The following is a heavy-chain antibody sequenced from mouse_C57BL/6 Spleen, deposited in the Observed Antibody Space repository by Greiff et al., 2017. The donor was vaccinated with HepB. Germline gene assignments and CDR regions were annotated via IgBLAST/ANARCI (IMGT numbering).Heavy chain of an antibody. D-gene: IGHD2-2*01. CDR2: ISSGSSTI. J-gene: IGHJ4*01. V-gene: IGHV5-17*01. CDR3: ARGGLRQDAMDY. CDR1: GFTFSDYG. Sequence: EVMLVESGGGLVKPGGSLKLSCAASGFTFSDYGMHWVRQAPEKGLEWVAYISSGSSTIYYADTVKGRFTISRDNAKNTLFLQMTRLRSEDTAMYYCARGGLRQDAMDYWGQGTSVTVSS.